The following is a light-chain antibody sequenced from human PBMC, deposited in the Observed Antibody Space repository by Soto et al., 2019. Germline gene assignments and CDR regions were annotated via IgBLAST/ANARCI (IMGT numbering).Light chain of an antibody. CDR2: EVN. CDR1: SDDIGNFNL. J-gene: IGLJ3*02. CDR3: CSYAGSRWV. Sequence: QSVLTQPASVSVSPGQSITFSCTGSSDDIGNFNLVSWYQQYPGKAPKLILYEVNKRPLGVSDRLSGSKSGNTASLTISGLQAEDEADYHCCSYAGSRWVFGGGTKVTVL. V-gene: IGLV2-23*02.